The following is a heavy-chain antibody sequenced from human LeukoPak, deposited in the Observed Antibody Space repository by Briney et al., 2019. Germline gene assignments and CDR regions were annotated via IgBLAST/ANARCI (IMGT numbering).Heavy chain of an antibody. CDR2: MNPNSGNT. CDR1: GYTFTSYD. CDR3: ARARYYDSSGYRFDY. V-gene: IGHV1-8*01. J-gene: IGHJ4*02. Sequence: ASVKVSCKASGYTFTSYDINWVRQATGQGLEWMGWMNPNSGNTGYAQKFQGRVTMTRDTSISIAYMELSRLRSDDTAVYYCARARYYDSSGYRFDYWGQGTLVTVSS. D-gene: IGHD3-22*01.